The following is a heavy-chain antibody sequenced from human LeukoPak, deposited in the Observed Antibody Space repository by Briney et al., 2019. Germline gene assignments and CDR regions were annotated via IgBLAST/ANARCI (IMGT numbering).Heavy chain of an antibody. D-gene: IGHD3-22*01. J-gene: IGHJ4*02. CDR2: INHSGST. CDR1: GGSFSGYY. V-gene: IGHV4-34*01. Sequence: SETLSLTCAVYGGSFSGYYWSWIRQPPGKGLEWIGEINHSGSTNYNPSLKSRVTISVDTSKNQFSLKLSSVTAADTAVYYCARGRGYYYDSSGYYRTYYFDYWGQGTLVTVSS. CDR3: ARGRGYYYDSSGYYRTYYFDY.